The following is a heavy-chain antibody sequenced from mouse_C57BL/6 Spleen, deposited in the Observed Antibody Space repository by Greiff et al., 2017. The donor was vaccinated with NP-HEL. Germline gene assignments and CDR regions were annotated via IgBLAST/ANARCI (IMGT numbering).Heavy chain of an antibody. Sequence: VQLQQSGAELVKPGASVKLSCKASGYTFTSYWMQWVKQRPGQGLEWIGEIDPSDSYTNYNQKFKGKATLTVDTSSSTAYMQLSSLTSEDSAVYYGARTRPGRGDYWGQGTTLTVSS. CDR2: IDPSDSYT. V-gene: IGHV1-50*01. CDR1: GYTFTSYW. J-gene: IGHJ2*01. CDR3: ARTRPGRGDY.